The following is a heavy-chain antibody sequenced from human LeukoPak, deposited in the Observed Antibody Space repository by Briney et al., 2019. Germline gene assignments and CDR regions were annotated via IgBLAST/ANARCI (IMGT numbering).Heavy chain of an antibody. CDR3: ARDPLRSLRVGQHDY. CDR1: GVTFSNSA. CDR2: IDYDSCHI. J-gene: IGHJ4*02. Sequence: GGSLRLSCAASGVTFSNSARNWVRQVPGKGLEWVSSIDYDSCHIYYAASVRRRFTTSGENARHSALLQMNSLRVEDTAVYYCARDPLRSLRVGQHDYWGQGTLVAVSS. D-gene: IGHD3-3*01. V-gene: IGHV3-21*01.